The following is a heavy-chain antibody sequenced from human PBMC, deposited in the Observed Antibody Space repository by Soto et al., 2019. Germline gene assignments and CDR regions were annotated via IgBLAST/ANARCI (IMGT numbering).Heavy chain of an antibody. J-gene: IGHJ4*02. Sequence: SETRSVTCAVCGGSCCGCYWSRIRQPPGKGLEWIGEINHSGSTNYNPSLKSRVTISVDTSKNQFSLKLSSVTAADTAVYYCARGLIAARPQYYFDYWGQGTLVTVSS. CDR1: GGSCCGCY. D-gene: IGHD6-6*01. V-gene: IGHV4-34*01. CDR3: ARGLIAARPQYYFDY. CDR2: INHSGST.